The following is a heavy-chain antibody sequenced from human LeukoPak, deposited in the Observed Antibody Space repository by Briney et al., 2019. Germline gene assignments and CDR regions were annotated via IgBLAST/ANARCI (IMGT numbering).Heavy chain of an antibody. CDR1: GYTFGDYG. J-gene: IGHJ5*02. Sequence: ASVKASCKASGYTFGDYGFVWVRQAPGRRLEWMGWISANNGNTKYAQRFLGRVTMTTQTSTSTAYMELRSLRSDDTAVYYCARRHYDSRGYYYEGGGWFDPWGQGTLVTVSA. V-gene: IGHV1-18*01. D-gene: IGHD3-22*01. CDR3: ARRHYDSRGYYYEGGGWFDP. CDR2: ISANNGNT.